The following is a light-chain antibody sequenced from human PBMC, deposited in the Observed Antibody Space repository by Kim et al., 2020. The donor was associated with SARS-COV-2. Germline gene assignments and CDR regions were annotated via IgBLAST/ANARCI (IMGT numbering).Light chain of an antibody. Sequence: DIQMTQSPSSLSASVGDRVTITCRASQSISSYLNWYQQKPGKAPKLLIYAASSLQSGVSSRFSGSGSGTDFTLTISSLQPEDFASYYCQQSYSTPPRTFGQGNKVDIK. J-gene: IGKJ1*01. CDR1: QSISSY. CDR2: AAS. V-gene: IGKV1-39*01. CDR3: QQSYSTPPRT.